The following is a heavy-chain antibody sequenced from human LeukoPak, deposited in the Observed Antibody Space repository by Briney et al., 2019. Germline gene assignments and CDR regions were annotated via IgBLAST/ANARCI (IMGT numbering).Heavy chain of an antibody. CDR2: IYNDGST. D-gene: IGHD6-13*01. CDR3: ARGYSSPDY. J-gene: IGHJ4*02. CDR1: GFTFSSYA. Sequence: PGGSLRLSCSASGFTFSSYAMHWVRQAPGKGLEWVSVIYNDGSTFYADSVRGRFTVSRDNSKNTLYLQMNSLRAEDTAVYYCARGYSSPDYWGQGTLVTVSS. V-gene: IGHV3-66*01.